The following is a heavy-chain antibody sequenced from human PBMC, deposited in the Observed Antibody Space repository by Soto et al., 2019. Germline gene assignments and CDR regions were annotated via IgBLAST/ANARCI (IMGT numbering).Heavy chain of an antibody. CDR3: ARHFHRRETPYSNRPDDAFDI. CDR2: IYPGDSDT. V-gene: IGHV5-51*01. CDR1: GYSFTSYW. Sequence: GESLKISCKGSGYSFTSYWIGWVRQMPGKGLEWMGIIYPGDSDTRYSPSFQGQVTISADKSISTAYLQWSSLKASDTAMYYCARHFHRRETPYSNRPDDAFDIWGQGTMVTVSS. J-gene: IGHJ3*02. D-gene: IGHD4-4*01.